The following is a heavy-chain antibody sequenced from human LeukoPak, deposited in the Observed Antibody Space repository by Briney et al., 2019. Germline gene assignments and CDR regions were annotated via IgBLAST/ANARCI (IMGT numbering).Heavy chain of an antibody. CDR2: IIPIFGTA. CDR1: GGTFSSYA. Sequence: SVKVSCKASGGTFSSYAISWVRQAPGQGLEWMGGIIPIFGTANYAQKFQGRVTITTDESTSTAYMELSSLISDDTAVYYCARDGSNTAYYYYMDVWGKGTTVTVSS. J-gene: IGHJ6*03. V-gene: IGHV1-69*05. D-gene: IGHD4-11*01. CDR3: ARDGSNTAYYYYMDV.